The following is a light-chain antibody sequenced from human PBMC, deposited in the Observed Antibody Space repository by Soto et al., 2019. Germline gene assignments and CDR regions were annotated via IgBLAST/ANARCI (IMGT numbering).Light chain of an antibody. Sequence: DIVLTQSPDSLAVSLGERATINCKSSQSVFYSSNNKNYLAWYQQKPGQPPKLLINWASTRESGVPDRFSGSGSGTDFTLTISSLQAEDVAVYYCQQYYSTPSFGQGTKLEIK. CDR1: QSVFYSSNNKNY. J-gene: IGKJ2*01. CDR3: QQYYSTPS. V-gene: IGKV4-1*01. CDR2: WAS.